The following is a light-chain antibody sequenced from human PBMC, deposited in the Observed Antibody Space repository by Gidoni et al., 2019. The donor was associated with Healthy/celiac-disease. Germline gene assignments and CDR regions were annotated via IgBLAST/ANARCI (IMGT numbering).Light chain of an antibody. CDR3: QQRSNWPPT. J-gene: IGKJ4*01. V-gene: IGKV3-11*01. CDR1: QSVSSY. Sequence: EFVLTQSPATPSLSPGERATLSCRASQSVSSYLAWYQQKPGQAPRLLIYDSSNRATGIPARFSSSGSGTDFTLTISSLEPEDFAVYYCQQRSNWPPTFGGGTKVEIK. CDR2: DSS.